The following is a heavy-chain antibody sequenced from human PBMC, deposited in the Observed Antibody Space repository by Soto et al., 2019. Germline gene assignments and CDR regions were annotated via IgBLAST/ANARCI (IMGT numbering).Heavy chain of an antibody. J-gene: IGHJ5*02. D-gene: IGHD5-12*01. CDR2: IIPIFGTA. CDR1: GGTFSGYA. V-gene: IGHV1-69*13. CDR3: ARDYREMATITDWFDP. Sequence: SVKVSCKASGGTFSGYAISWVRQAPGQGLEWMGGIIPIFGTANYAQKFQGRVTITADESTSTAYMELSSLRSEDTAVYYCARDYREMATITDWFDPWGQGTLVTVSS.